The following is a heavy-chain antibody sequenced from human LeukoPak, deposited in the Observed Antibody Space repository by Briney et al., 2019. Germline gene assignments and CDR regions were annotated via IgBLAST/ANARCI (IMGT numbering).Heavy chain of an antibody. V-gene: IGHV3-74*03. J-gene: IGHJ4*02. CDR1: GFTFSSYW. D-gene: IGHD5-12*01. CDR3: AREGRVSGYDFDC. Sequence: GGSPRLSCAASGFTFSSYWMHWVRQAPGKGLVWVSRINSDGSSITYADSVKGRFTVSRDNAKNTLYLQMNSLRVEDTAVYYCAREGRVSGYDFDCWGQGTLVTVSS. CDR2: INSDGSSI.